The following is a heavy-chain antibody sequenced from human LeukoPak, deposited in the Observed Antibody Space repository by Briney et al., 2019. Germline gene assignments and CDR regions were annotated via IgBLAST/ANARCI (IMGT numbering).Heavy chain of an antibody. D-gene: IGHD2/OR15-2a*01. V-gene: IGHV4-34*01. CDR1: GGSFSGYY. J-gene: IGHJ4*02. Sequence: SETLSLTCAVYGGSFSGYYWSWIRQPPGKGLEWIGEINHSGSTNYNPSLKSRVTISVDTSKNQFSLKLSSVTAADTAVYYCARGLSGDTFDYWGQGTLVTVSS. CDR2: INHSGST. CDR3: ARGLSGDTFDY.